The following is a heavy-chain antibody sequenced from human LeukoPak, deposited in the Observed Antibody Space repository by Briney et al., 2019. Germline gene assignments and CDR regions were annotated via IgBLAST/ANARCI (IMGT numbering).Heavy chain of an antibody. D-gene: IGHD3-10*01. CDR2: ISSSGSTI. CDR1: GFIFCDYY. J-gene: IGHJ5*02. V-gene: IGHV3-11*01. Sequence: PGGSLRLSCAASGFIFCDYYMSWIRQAPGKGLEWVSYISSSGSTIYYADSVKGRFTISRDNAKNSLYLQMNSLIAEDTAVEYCARVLTIGFGEPSFDPWGQGTLVTVSS. CDR3: ARVLTIGFGEPSFDP.